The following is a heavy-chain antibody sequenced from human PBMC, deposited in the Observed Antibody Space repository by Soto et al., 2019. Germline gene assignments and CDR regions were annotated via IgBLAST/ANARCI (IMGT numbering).Heavy chain of an antibody. D-gene: IGHD6-6*01. J-gene: IGHJ4*02. CDR3: AKGGRGSSGLDFDY. V-gene: IGHV3-23*01. CDR1: GFTFSIYA. CDR2: ISGSGGDI. Sequence: ESGGGLVPPGGSLRLSCAASGFTFSIYAMSWVRQAPGKGLEWVSTISGSGGDIYYADSVKGRFIISRDNPKYTLSLQMDSVRDEDTAVYYCAKGGRGSSGLDFDYWGQGTLVTVSS.